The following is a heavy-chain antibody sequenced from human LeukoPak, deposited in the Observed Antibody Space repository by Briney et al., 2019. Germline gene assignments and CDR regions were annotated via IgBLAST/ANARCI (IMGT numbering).Heavy chain of an antibody. J-gene: IGHJ6*03. CDR2: IYTSGST. Sequence: PSETLSLTCTVSGGSISSYYWSWIRQPAGKGLEWIGRIYTSGSTNYNPSLKSRVTISLDTSNNQFSLRLTSVTAADTAVYYCAREGLRSIAMSGYYYYYMDVWGKGTTVTVSS. D-gene: IGHD6-19*01. CDR1: GGSISSYY. CDR3: AREGLRSIAMSGYYYYYMDV. V-gene: IGHV4-4*07.